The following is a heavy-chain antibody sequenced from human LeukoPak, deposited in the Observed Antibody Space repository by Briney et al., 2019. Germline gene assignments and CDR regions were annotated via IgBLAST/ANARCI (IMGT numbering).Heavy chain of an antibody. J-gene: IGHJ4*02. CDR1: GFTFSTYS. CDR3: ARQSQSYYDSRASYMVDNYYFDY. D-gene: IGHD3-22*01. Sequence: PGGSLRLSCAASGFTFSTYSMNWVRQAPGKGLVWVSRINSDGSRTTYADSVKGRFTISRDNAKNRLYLQMNSLRVEDTAVYYCARQSQSYYDSRASYMVDNYYFDYWGQGTLATVSS. CDR2: INSDGSRT. V-gene: IGHV3-74*03.